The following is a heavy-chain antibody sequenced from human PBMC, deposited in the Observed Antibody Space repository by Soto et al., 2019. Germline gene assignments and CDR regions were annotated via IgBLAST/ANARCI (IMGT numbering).Heavy chain of an antibody. CDR1: GFTFSSYG. CDR3: AREGGSYYDSSGYGY. J-gene: IGHJ4*02. Sequence: QVQLVESGGGVVQPGRSLRLSCAASGFTFSSYGMHWVSQAPGKGLEWVAVIWYDGSNKYYADSVKGRFTISSDNSKNTLYLQMNSLRAEDTAVYYCAREGGSYYDSSGYGYWGQGTLVTVSS. CDR2: IWYDGSNK. V-gene: IGHV3-33*01. D-gene: IGHD3-22*01.